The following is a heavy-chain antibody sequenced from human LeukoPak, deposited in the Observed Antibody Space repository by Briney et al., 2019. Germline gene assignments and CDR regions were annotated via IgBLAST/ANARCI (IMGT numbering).Heavy chain of an antibody. Sequence: GGSLRLSCAASGFTFSSYSMNWVRQAPGKGLEWVSSISSSSSYIYYADSVKGRFTISRDNAKNSLYLQMNSLRAEDTAVYYCARSDSYDSIGTYYYYGMDVWGQGTTVTVSS. CDR3: ARSDSYDSIGTYYYYGMDV. D-gene: IGHD5-18*01. CDR2: ISSSSSYI. V-gene: IGHV3-21*01. CDR1: GFTFSSYS. J-gene: IGHJ6*02.